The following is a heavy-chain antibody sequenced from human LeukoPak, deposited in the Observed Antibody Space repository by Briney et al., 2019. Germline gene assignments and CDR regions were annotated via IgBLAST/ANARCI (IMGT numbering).Heavy chain of an antibody. V-gene: IGHV3-30*02. D-gene: IGHD3-10*01. CDR2: IRYDGSNK. Sequence: PGGSLRLSCAASGFTFSSYGMRWVRQAHGRGLEWVAFIRYDGSNKYYADSVKGRVTISRDNSKNTLYMQMNSLRAEGTAVYYCAKGSYGSGTVDYWGQGTLVTVSS. J-gene: IGHJ4*02. CDR3: AKGSYGSGTVDY. CDR1: GFTFSSYG.